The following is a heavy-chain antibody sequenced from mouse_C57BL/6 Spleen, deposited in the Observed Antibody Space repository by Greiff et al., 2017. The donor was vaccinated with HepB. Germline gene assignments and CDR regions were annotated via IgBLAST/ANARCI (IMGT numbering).Heavy chain of an antibody. CDR2: IYWDDDK. J-gene: IGHJ3*01. CDR3: ARRERHYGSMAY. V-gene: IGHV8-12*01. Sequence: QVTLKESGPGILQSSQTLSLTCSFSGFSLSTSGMGVSWIRQPSGKGLEWLAHIYWDDDKRYNPSLKSRLTISKDTSRNQVFLKITSVDTADTATYYCARRERHYGSMAYWGQGTLVTVSA. CDR1: GFSLSTSGMG. D-gene: IGHD1-1*01.